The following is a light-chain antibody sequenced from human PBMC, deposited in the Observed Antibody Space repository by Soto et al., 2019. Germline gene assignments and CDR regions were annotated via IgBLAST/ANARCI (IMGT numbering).Light chain of an antibody. J-gene: IGKJ1*01. CDR2: DAS. Sequence: EIVLTQSPATLSLSQGEGATLSCRASQSVSSYLAWYQQKPGQAPRLLIYDASNRATGIPARFSGSGSGTDFTLTISSLEPEDFAVYYCQQRSNWPVTFGLGTKVDIK. CDR1: QSVSSY. V-gene: IGKV3-11*01. CDR3: QQRSNWPVT.